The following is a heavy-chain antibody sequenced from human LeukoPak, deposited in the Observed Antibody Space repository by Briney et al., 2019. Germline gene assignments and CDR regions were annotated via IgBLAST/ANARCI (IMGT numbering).Heavy chain of an antibody. Sequence: SETLSLTCTVSGGSISSYYWSWIRQPPGKGLEWIAYIYYSGSTNYNPSLKSRATISVDTSKNQFSLKLSSVTAADTAVYYCARTQITMIRGAITARWFDPWGQGTLVTVSS. V-gene: IGHV4-59*01. CDR3: ARTQITMIRGAITARWFDP. CDR1: GGSISSYY. D-gene: IGHD3-10*01. CDR2: IYYSGST. J-gene: IGHJ5*02.